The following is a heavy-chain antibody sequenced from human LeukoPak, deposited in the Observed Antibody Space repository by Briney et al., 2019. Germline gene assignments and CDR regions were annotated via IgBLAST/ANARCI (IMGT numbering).Heavy chain of an antibody. CDR3: VRGVGVSRFNYLDS. D-gene: IGHD6-13*01. CDR1: GFTFGSFG. Sequence: GGSLRLSCAASGFTFGSFGMHWVRQAPGKGLEWVAVIWYDASNKYYADSVEGRFTISRDNSKNTLYLQMNSLRDDDTAVYYCVRGVGVSRFNYLDSWGQGTLVIVSS. CDR2: IWYDASNK. J-gene: IGHJ4*02. V-gene: IGHV3-33*01.